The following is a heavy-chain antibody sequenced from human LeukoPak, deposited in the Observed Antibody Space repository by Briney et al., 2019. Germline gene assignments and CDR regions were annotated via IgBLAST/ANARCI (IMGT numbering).Heavy chain of an antibody. CDR3: ARDLVAVAGTPLWYFDY. CDR2: INPNSGGT. CDR1: GYTITGYD. V-gene: IGHV1-2*02. D-gene: IGHD6-19*01. Sequence: ASVKVSCKASGYTITGYDMHWVRQAPGQGLEWMGWINPNSGGTNYAQKFQGRVTMTRDTSISTAYMELSRLRSDDTAVYYCARDLVAVAGTPLWYFDYWGQGTLVTVSS. J-gene: IGHJ4*02.